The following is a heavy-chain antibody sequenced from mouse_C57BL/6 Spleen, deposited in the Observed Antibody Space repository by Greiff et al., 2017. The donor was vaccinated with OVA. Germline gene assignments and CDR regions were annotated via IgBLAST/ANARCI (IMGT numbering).Heavy chain of an antibody. CDR1: GFSLTSYG. Sequence: QVQLKESGPGLVQPSQSLSITCTVSGFSLTSYGVHWVRQSPGKGLEWLGVICSGGSTDYNAAFISRLSISKDNSKSQVFFKMNSLQADDTAIYYCARMTTVVAGDYFDYWGQGTTLTVSS. V-gene: IGHV2-2*01. J-gene: IGHJ2*01. CDR2: ICSGGST. CDR3: ARMTTVVAGDYFDY. D-gene: IGHD1-1*01.